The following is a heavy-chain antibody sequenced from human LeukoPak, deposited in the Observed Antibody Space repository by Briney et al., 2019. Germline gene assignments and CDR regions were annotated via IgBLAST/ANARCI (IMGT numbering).Heavy chain of an antibody. CDR2: MSGGGGGT. J-gene: IGHJ3*02. Sequence: GSLRLSCAASGFIFSSYVMSWVRQAPGKGLEWVSAMSGGGGGTYYADSVKGRFTISRDNSKNTLYLQMNSLRAEDTAVYYCARVGRLWFGVYAFDIWGQGTMVTVSS. CDR3: ARVGRLWFGVYAFDI. V-gene: IGHV3-23*01. CDR1: GFIFSSYV. D-gene: IGHD3-10*01.